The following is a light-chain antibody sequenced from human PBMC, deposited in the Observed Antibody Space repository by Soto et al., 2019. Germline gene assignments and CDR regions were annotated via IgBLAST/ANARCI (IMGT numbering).Light chain of an antibody. CDR3: QQYNNYVWT. J-gene: IGKJ1*01. CDR1: QSISTW. V-gene: IGKV1-5*03. CDR2: KAS. Sequence: DIPMTQSPSTLSASVGDRVTITCRASQSISTWLAWYQQKPGKAPKLLIYKASDLESGVPSRFSGRASGTEFTLTISSLQPDDFATYYCQQYNNYVWTFGQGTKVEIK.